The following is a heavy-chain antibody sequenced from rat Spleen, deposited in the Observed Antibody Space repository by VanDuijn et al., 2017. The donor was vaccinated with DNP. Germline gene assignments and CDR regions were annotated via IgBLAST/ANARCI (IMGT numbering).Heavy chain of an antibody. CDR2: IRSGGST. CDR1: GFSLTSYY. CDR3: ARAPPYYEYNGDFDY. V-gene: IGHV2-65*01. Sequence: QVQLKETGPGLVQPTQTLSITCTVSGFSLTSYYMQWVRQTPGKGLEWMGFIRSGGSTEYNSEFKSRLSISRDTSKNQVFLKMNSLKTEDTGVYYCARAPPYYEYNGDFDYWGQGVMVTVSS. D-gene: IGHD1-9*01. J-gene: IGHJ2*01.